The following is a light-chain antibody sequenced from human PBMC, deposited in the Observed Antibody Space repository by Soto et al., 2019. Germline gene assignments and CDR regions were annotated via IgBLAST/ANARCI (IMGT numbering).Light chain of an antibody. Sequence: NFMLTQPHSVSESPGKTVTISCTRSSGSIASNYVKWYQQRPGSAPTTVIYEDNQIPSRVPDRFSGSIDSSSNSASLNISGLKTEDEADYYCQSYDSXSYVLGTGTKVXV. V-gene: IGLV6-57*04. CDR2: EDN. CDR1: SGSIASNY. J-gene: IGLJ1*01. CDR3: QSYDSXSYV.